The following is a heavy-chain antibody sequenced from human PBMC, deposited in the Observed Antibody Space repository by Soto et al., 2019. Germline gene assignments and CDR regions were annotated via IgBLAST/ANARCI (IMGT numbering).Heavy chain of an antibody. CDR1: GYTFTSYA. Sequence: ASVKVSCKASGYTFTSYAMHWVRQAPGQRLEWMGWINAGTGNTKYSQKFQGRVTITRDTSASTAYMELSSLRSEDTAVYYCAREDLIVVVIPRGMDVWGQGTTVTVSS. J-gene: IGHJ6*02. D-gene: IGHD3-22*01. CDR2: INAGTGNT. V-gene: IGHV1-3*01. CDR3: AREDLIVVVIPRGMDV.